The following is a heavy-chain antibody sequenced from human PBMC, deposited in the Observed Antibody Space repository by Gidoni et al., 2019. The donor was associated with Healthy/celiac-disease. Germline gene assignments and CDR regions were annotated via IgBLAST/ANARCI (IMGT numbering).Heavy chain of an antibody. Sequence: QVQLVESGGGVVQPGRSLRLSCAASGFTFSSYAMHWVRQAPGKGLEWVAVISYDGSNKYYADSVKGRFTISRDNSKNTLYLQMNSLRAEDTAVYYCARDKLLWFGEESGAAFDIWGQGTMVTVSS. V-gene: IGHV3-30-3*01. D-gene: IGHD3-10*01. CDR3: ARDKLLWFGEESGAAFDI. CDR1: GFTFSSYA. CDR2: ISYDGSNK. J-gene: IGHJ3*02.